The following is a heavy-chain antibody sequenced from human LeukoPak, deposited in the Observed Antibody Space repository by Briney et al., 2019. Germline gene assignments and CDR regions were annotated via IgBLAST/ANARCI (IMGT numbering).Heavy chain of an antibody. CDR1: GGSFSGYY. CDR2: IKHSGST. D-gene: IGHD6-19*01. Sequence: SSETLSLTCAVYGGSFSGYYWSWIRQPPGKGLEWIGEIKHSGSTNYNPSLKSRVTISVDTSKNQFSLKLSSVTAADTAVYYCARQGIAVAGTKTYYFDYWGQGTLVTVSS. CDR3: ARQGIAVAGTKTYYFDY. J-gene: IGHJ4*02. V-gene: IGHV4-34*01.